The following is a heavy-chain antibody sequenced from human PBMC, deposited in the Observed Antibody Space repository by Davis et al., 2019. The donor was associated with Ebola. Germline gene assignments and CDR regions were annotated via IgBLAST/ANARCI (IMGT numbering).Heavy chain of an antibody. D-gene: IGHD4-23*01. CDR3: AKDRYGSTVYYSDY. J-gene: IGHJ4*02. CDR1: GFTFDDYA. V-gene: IGHV3-9*01. CDR2: ISWNSRSI. Sequence: PGGSLRLSCAASGFTFDDYAMHWVRQAPGKGLEWVSGISWNSRSIGYADSVKGRFTISRDNAKNSLYLQMNSLRAEDTAVYYCAKDRYGSTVYYSDYWSQGTLVTVST.